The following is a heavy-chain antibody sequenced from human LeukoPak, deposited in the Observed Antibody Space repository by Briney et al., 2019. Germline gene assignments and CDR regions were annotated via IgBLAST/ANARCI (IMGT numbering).Heavy chain of an antibody. Sequence: ASVKVSCKASGYTFTSYYIYWVRQAPGQGLEWLGIINPSGGSTTYAQKFQGRVTMTRDTSTSTVYMELSSLKSEDTAVYYCAREAAAGTQLDYWGQGTLVTVSS. CDR2: INPSGGST. CDR3: AREAAAGTQLDY. CDR1: GYTFTSYY. D-gene: IGHD6-13*01. V-gene: IGHV1-46*01. J-gene: IGHJ4*02.